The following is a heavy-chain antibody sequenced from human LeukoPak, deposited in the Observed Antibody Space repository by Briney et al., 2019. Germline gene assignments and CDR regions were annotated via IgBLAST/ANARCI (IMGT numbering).Heavy chain of an antibody. CDR2: ISSSSSYI. J-gene: IGHJ4*02. V-gene: IGHV3-21*01. CDR1: GFSFNTYA. CDR3: AGYIYGYLDY. D-gene: IGHD5-18*01. Sequence: PGGSLRLSCAASGFSFNTYAMNWARQAPGKGLEWVSSISSSSSYIFYADSVKGRFTISRDNAKNSLYLQMNSLRAEDTAVYYCAGYIYGYLDYWGQGTLVTVSS.